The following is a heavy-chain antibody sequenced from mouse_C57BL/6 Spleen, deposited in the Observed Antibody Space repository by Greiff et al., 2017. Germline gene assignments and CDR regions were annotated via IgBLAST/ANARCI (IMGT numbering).Heavy chain of an antibody. Sequence: QVTLKESGPGLVAPSQSLSITCTVSGFSLTSYGVHWVRQPPGKGLEWLVVIWSDGSTTYNSALKSRLSISKDNSKSQVFLKMNSLQTDDTAMYYCARNYDYDDWYFDVWGTGTTVTVSS. V-gene: IGHV2-6*02. J-gene: IGHJ1*03. CDR2: IWSDGST. CDR1: GFSLTSYG. D-gene: IGHD2-4*01. CDR3: ARNYDYDDWYFDV.